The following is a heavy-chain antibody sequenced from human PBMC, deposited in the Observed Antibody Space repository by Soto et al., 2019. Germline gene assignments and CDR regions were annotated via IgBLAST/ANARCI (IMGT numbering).Heavy chain of an antibody. CDR1: GFSLSTSGVG. J-gene: IGHJ2*01. D-gene: IGHD2-15*01. Sequence: QITLKESGPTLVNPTQPLTLTCTFSGFSLSTSGVGVGWIRQPPGKALEWLALIYWNDDKHYSPSLKSRLTISKDTSKNQVVLTMTNMDPVDTGTYYCAHRLSECSGGTCYRYFDLWGRGTLVTVSS. V-gene: IGHV2-5*01. CDR2: IYWNDDK. CDR3: AHRLSECSGGTCYRYFDL.